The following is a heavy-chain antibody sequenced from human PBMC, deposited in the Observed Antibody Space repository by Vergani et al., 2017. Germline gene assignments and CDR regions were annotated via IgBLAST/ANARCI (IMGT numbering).Heavy chain of an antibody. J-gene: IGHJ5*02. CDR2: IWYDGSNK. Sequence: VHLVESGGGLVQPGRSLRLSCSGSGFTLGDYAMTWVRQAPGKGLEWVAVIWYDGSNKYYADSVKGRFTISRDNSKNTLYLQMNSLRAEDTAVYYCARDNSYGDYFGWFDPWGQGTLVTVSS. V-gene: IGHV3-33*01. D-gene: IGHD4-17*01. CDR1: GFTLGDYA. CDR3: ARDNSYGDYFGWFDP.